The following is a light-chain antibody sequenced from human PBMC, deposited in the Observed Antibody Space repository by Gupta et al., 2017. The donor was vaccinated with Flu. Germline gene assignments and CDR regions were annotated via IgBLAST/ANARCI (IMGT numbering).Light chain of an antibody. CDR1: QSVSSY. CDR2: DAS. CDR3: QQRRD. Sequence: SLSPGERATLSCRASQSVSSYLAWYQQKPGQAPRLLIYDASNRATGIPARFSGSGSGTDFTLTISSLEPEDFAVYYCQQRRDFGPGTKVDIK. J-gene: IGKJ3*01. V-gene: IGKV3-11*01.